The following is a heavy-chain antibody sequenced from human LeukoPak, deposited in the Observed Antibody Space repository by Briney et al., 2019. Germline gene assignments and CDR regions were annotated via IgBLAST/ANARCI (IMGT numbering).Heavy chain of an antibody. J-gene: IGHJ5*02. V-gene: IGHV4-30-4*08. D-gene: IGHD2-2*01. CDR3: ARVGGRLVPAAYWFDP. CDR1: AGSISSGDYY. Sequence: TPSLTCTLSAGSISSGDYYWSWIRQPPGKGLQWIGYIYYSGSTYYNPSLRSRVTISVDTSKHQFSLKLSSVTAADTVVYYCARVGGRLVPAAYWFDPWGQGTLVTVSS. CDR2: IYYSGST.